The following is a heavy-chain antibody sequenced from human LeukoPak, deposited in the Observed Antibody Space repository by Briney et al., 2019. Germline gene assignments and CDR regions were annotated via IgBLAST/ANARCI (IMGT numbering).Heavy chain of an antibody. Sequence: SETLSLTCAVYGGSFSGYYWSWIRQPPGKGLEWIGEINHSGSTNYNPSLKSRVTISVDTSKNQFSLKLSSVTAADTAVYYCVSGWYISYFDYWGQGTLVTVSS. CDR2: INHSGST. V-gene: IGHV4-34*01. CDR3: VSGWYISYFDY. J-gene: IGHJ4*02. CDR1: GGSFSGYY. D-gene: IGHD6-13*01.